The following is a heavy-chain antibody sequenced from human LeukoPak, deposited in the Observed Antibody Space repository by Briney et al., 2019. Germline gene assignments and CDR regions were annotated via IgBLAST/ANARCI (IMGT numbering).Heavy chain of an antibody. J-gene: IGHJ6*03. CDR2: IIAYNGNT. Sequence: ASVKVSCKASGYTFTSYGISWVRQAPGQGLEWMGWIIAYNGNTNYAQKLQGRVTMTTDTSTSTAYMELRSLRSDDTAVYYCARGQPYYDILTGYYGYYYYYMDVWGKGTTVTISS. V-gene: IGHV1-18*01. CDR1: GYTFTSYG. CDR3: ARGQPYYDILTGYYGYYYYYMDV. D-gene: IGHD3-9*01.